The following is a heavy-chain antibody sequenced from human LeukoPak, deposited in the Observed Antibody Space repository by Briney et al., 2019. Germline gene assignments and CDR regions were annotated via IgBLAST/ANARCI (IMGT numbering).Heavy chain of an antibody. Sequence: ASVKVSCKASGYTFISFDIDWVRQATGQGLEWMGWMSPKSGNRDYAQKFQGRVTMTRDTSITTAYMELSSLTSDDTAVYFCARGLPLGYCTYGVCYPPKHFDFWGQGTLVTVSS. J-gene: IGHJ4*02. V-gene: IGHV1-8*01. CDR3: ARGLPLGYCTYGVCYPPKHFDF. CDR2: MSPKSGNR. D-gene: IGHD2-8*01. CDR1: GYTFISFD.